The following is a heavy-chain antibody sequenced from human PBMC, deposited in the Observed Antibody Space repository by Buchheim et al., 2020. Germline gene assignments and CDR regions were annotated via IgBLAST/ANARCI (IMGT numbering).Heavy chain of an antibody. CDR3: ARGYDSSGYLPPLMNY. V-gene: IGHV4-30-4*01. Sequence: QVQLQESGPGLVKPSQTLSLTCTVSGGSISSGDYYWSWIRQPPGKGLEWIGYTYYSGSTYHNPSLKSRVTIPVDTSKNQFSLKLSSVTAADTAVYYCARGYDSSGYLPPLMNYWGQGTL. CDR1: GGSISSGDYY. D-gene: IGHD3-22*01. J-gene: IGHJ4*02. CDR2: TYYSGST.